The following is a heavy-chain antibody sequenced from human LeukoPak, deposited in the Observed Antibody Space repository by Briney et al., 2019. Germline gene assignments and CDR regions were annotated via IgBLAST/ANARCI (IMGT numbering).Heavy chain of an antibody. CDR3: TTTPRYCSGGSCYSMDG. V-gene: IGHV3-15*01. J-gene: IGHJ6*03. Sequence: GGSLRLSCAASGFTFSNALMRWPRQAPGEGVEWVGRLKSKTDGGTTDYAGHVKGRFTISRDDSKNTLYLQMNSLKTEDTAVYYCTTTPRYCSGGSCYSMDGWGKGTTVTVSS. D-gene: IGHD2-15*01. CDR2: LKSKTDGGTT. CDR1: GFTFSNAL.